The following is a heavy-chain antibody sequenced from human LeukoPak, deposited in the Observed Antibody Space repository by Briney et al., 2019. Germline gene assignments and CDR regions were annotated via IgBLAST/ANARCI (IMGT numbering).Heavy chain of an antibody. Sequence: GSSVKVSCKASGDTFNDYTFSWVRQAPGQGLEWMGRIMPFLDVANYAPKFQGRVTLTADKSTSTAYMELSDLKSEDTAVYYCARGGAVGPRRGNWFDPWGQGTLVTVSS. CDR1: GDTFNDYT. CDR3: ARGGAVGPRRGNWFDP. D-gene: IGHD1-26*01. J-gene: IGHJ5*02. CDR2: IMPFLDVA. V-gene: IGHV1-69*02.